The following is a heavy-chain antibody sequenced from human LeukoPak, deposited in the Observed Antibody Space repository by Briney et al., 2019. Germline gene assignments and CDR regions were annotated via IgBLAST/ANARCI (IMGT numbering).Heavy chain of an antibody. Sequence: ASVTVSCKASGYTFTSYYMHWVRQAPGQGLEWMGIINPSGGSTSYAQKFQGGVTMTRDTSTSTVYMELSSLRSEDTAVYYCARTWTPIVVVPAAIPPSFDPWGQGTLVTVSS. CDR1: GYTFTSYY. CDR3: ARTWTPIVVVPAAIPPSFDP. J-gene: IGHJ5*02. V-gene: IGHV1-46*01. CDR2: INPSGGST. D-gene: IGHD2-2*02.